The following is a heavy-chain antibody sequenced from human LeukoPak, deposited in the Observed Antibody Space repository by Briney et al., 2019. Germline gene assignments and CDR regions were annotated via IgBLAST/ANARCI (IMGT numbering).Heavy chain of an antibody. V-gene: IGHV1-18*01. CDR3: ARDMMTPSHYYCMDV. D-gene: IGHD3-16*01. CDR2: ISAYNGNT. J-gene: IGHJ6*03. CDR1: GYTFTIYG. Sequence: GASVKVSCKASGYTFTIYGISWVRQAPGQGLEWMGWISAYNGNTNYAQKLQGRVTMTTDTSTSTAYMELRSLRSDDTAVYYCARDMMTPSHYYCMDVWGKGTTVAVSS.